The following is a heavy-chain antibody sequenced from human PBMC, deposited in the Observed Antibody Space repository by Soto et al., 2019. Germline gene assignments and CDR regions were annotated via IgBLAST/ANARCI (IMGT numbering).Heavy chain of an antibody. CDR3: AREYCGRNCNGMDV. D-gene: IGHD2-21*02. Sequence: PGGSLRLSCAASGFTFTTYAMHWVRQAPGKGLHWVAFISYDGINDYYADSVTGRFTISRDNSKNTLFLQMNSLTTEDTAIYYCAREYCGRNCNGMDVWGLGTTVTVSS. V-gene: IGHV3-30-3*01. CDR2: ISYDGIND. CDR1: GFTFTTYA. J-gene: IGHJ6*02.